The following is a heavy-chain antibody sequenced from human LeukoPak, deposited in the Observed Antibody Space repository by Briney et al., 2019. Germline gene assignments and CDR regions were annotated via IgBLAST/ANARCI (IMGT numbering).Heavy chain of an antibody. CDR1: GDSVSSNGAT. V-gene: IGHV6-1*01. CDR3: ARAPHGSGCDY. CDR2: TYYRSKWYN. D-gene: IGHD6-19*01. J-gene: IGHJ4*02. Sequence: RSQTLPLTCAISGDSVSSNGATWIWLRQSPSRGLEWLGRTYYRSKWYNDYGLSVRGRITVNPDTSTNQFSLQLNSVTPEDTAVYYCARAPHGSGCDYWSQGTLVTVSS.